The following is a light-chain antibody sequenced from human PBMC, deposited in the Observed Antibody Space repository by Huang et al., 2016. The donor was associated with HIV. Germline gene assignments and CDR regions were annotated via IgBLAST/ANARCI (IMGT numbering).Light chain of an antibody. CDR3: MQRIEFPYT. J-gene: IGKJ2*01. Sequence: DIVMTQTPLSLPVTPGEPASISCRSSQSLLDSDDGNTYLDWYLRKPGQSPQLLIYTLPYRAAGVPDRFSGSGSGTDFTLKISRVEAEDVGVYYCMQRIEFPYTFGQGTKLEIK. CDR1: QSLLDSDDGNTY. V-gene: IGKV2-40*01. CDR2: TLP.